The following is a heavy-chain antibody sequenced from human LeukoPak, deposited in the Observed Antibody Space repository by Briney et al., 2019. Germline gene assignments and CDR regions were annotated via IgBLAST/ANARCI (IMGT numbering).Heavy chain of an antibody. Sequence: GASVTVSCKASGYTFNNHGISWVRQAPGQGLEWMGWISGYNGQTEYAQKFQGRVTLTTDTSTSTAYMEVRSLTSDDTAMYYCARDVGVSQFDYWGQGTLVTVSS. V-gene: IGHV1-18*01. CDR3: ARDVGVSQFDY. CDR2: ISGYNGQT. D-gene: IGHD3-10*01. J-gene: IGHJ4*02. CDR1: GYTFNNHG.